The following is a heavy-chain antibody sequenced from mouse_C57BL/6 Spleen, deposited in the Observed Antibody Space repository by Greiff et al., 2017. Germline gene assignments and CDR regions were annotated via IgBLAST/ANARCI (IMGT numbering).Heavy chain of an antibody. CDR2: IYPGDGDT. V-gene: IGHV1-80*01. CDR3: ARGDYYGSNWYFDV. D-gene: IGHD1-1*01. Sequence: QVQLKESGAELVKPGASVKISCKASGYAFSSYWMNWVKQRPGKGLEWIGQIYPGDGDTNYNGKFKGKATLTADKSSSTAYMQLSSLTSEDSAVYFCARGDYYGSNWYFDVWGTGTTVTVSS. J-gene: IGHJ1*03. CDR1: GYAFSSYW.